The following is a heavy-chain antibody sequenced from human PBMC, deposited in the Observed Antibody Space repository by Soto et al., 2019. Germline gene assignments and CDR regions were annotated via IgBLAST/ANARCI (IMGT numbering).Heavy chain of an antibody. CDR3: ARGGTLKPFDP. V-gene: IGHV1-69*12. D-gene: IGHD3-16*01. J-gene: IGHJ5*02. CDR2: ITPLYGTK. CDR1: GDTFSSYS. Sequence: QVQLVQSGPEVKEPGSSVKVSCKTSGDTFSSYSLNWVRQAPGQGLEWMGVITPLYGTKNYAQRFRGRVTFAADESTSTVFMELTRATSDDTAVYFCARGGTLKPFDPWGQGTLVTVSS.